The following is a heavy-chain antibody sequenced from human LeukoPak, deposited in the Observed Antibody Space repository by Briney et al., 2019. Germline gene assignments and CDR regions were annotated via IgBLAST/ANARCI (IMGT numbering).Heavy chain of an antibody. V-gene: IGHV1-8*02. CDR3: ARAPMGAAALY. D-gene: IGHD6-13*01. J-gene: IGHJ4*02. CDR1: GYTFTSYG. Sequence: ASVKVSYKASGYTFTSYGISWVRQAPGQGLEWMGWMNPVSGNAGSAQKFQGRVTLTRDTSISTAYMELSSLRSDDTAFYYCARAPMGAAALYWGQGTLVTVSS. CDR2: MNPVSGNA.